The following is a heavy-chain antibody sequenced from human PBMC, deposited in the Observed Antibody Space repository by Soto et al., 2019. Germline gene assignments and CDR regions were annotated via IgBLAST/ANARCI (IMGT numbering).Heavy chain of an antibody. CDR1: GYTFTSYG. D-gene: IGHD1-26*01. CDR2: ISAYNGNT. CDR3: ARVWFGIVRTDDAFDI. V-gene: IGHV1-18*01. Sequence: QVQLVQSGAEVKKPGASVKVSCKASGYTFTSYGISWVRQAPGQGLEWMGWISAYNGNTNYAQKLQGRVTMTTDTSTSTAYMELRGLRSDDTAVYYCARVWFGIVRTDDAFDIWGQGTMVTVSS. J-gene: IGHJ3*02.